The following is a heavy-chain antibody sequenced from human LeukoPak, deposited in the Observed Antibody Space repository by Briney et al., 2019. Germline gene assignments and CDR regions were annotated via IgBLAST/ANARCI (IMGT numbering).Heavy chain of an antibody. CDR1: GYTFTSYG. CDR3: ARGKTTVYCGGDRYAFDY. CDR2: ISAYNGNT. J-gene: IGHJ4*02. V-gene: IGHV1-18*01. D-gene: IGHD2-21*02. Sequence: ASVKVSCKASGYTFTSYGISWVRQAPGQGLEWMGWISAYNGNTNYAQKLQGRVTMTTDTSTSTAYMELRSLRSDDTAVYYCARGKTTVYCGGDRYAFDYWGQGSPVTVSS.